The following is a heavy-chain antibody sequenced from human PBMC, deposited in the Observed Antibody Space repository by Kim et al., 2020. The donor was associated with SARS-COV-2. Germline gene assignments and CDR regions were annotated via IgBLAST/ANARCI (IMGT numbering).Heavy chain of an antibody. Sequence: NYAQKFQGRVTITADESTSTAYMGLSSLRSEDTAVYYCASRLDGYDAFDIWGQGTMVTVSS. V-gene: IGHV1-69*01. D-gene: IGHD1-1*01. J-gene: IGHJ3*02. CDR3: ASRLDGYDAFDI.